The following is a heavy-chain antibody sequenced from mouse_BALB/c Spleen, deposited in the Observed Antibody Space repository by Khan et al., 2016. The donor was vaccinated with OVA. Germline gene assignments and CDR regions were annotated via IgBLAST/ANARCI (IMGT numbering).Heavy chain of an antibody. V-gene: IGHV5-6*01. CDR3: ASHLTGSFAY. D-gene: IGHD4-1*01. Sequence: EVELVESGGDLVKPGGSPKLSCAASGFTFSSYGMSWVRQTPDKRLEWVATISRAGTYTYYPDSVKGRFTISRNNAKNTLYLQMSSLKSEDTAMYYCASHLTGSFAYWGQGTLVTVSA. J-gene: IGHJ3*01. CDR1: GFTFSSYG. CDR2: ISRAGTYT.